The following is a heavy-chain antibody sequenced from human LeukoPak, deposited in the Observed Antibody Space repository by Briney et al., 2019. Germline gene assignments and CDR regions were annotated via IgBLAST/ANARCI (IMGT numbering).Heavy chain of an antibody. CDR3: ARDKWIQLWPRNFDY. D-gene: IGHD5-18*01. Sequence: ASVKVSCKASGYTFTSYDINWVRQATGQGLEWMGWMNPNSGNTGYAQKFQGRVTITRNTSISTAYMELSSLRSEDTAVYYCARDKWIQLWPRNFDYWGQGTLVTVSS. J-gene: IGHJ4*02. V-gene: IGHV1-8*03. CDR2: MNPNSGNT. CDR1: GYTFTSYD.